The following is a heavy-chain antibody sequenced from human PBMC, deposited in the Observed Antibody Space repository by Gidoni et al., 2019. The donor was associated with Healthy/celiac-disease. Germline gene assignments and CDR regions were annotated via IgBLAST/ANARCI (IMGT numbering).Heavy chain of an antibody. Sequence: EVQLVQSGAEVKKPGESLTISCKGSGSSFTSYWIGWVRQMPGKGLEWMGIIYPGDSDTRYSPSFQGQVTISADKSISTAYLQWSSLKASDTAMYYCARHYYGPGSTEHNWFDPWGQGTLVTVSS. V-gene: IGHV5-51*01. CDR1: GSSFTSYW. J-gene: IGHJ5*02. CDR2: IYPGDSDT. D-gene: IGHD3-10*01. CDR3: ARHYYGPGSTEHNWFDP.